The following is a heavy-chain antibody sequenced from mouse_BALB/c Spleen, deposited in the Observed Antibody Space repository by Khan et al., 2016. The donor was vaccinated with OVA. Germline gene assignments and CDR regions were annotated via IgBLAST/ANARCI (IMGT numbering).Heavy chain of an antibody. CDR1: GYAFSNYW. Sequence: QVQLKESGAELVRPGSSLKISCKASGYAFSNYWMNWVMQGPGQGLEWIGQIYPGDGNTNYNGKFKDKATLTADKSSNTAYMQLSSLTSEDSAVELCERSGYDCFAYWGQGTLVTVSA. V-gene: IGHV1-80*01. CDR3: ERSGYDCFAY. J-gene: IGHJ3*01. CDR2: IYPGDGNT. D-gene: IGHD2-14*01.